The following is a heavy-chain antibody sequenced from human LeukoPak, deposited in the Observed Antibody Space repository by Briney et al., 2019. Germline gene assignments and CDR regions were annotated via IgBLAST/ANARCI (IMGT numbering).Heavy chain of an antibody. Sequence: ASVKVSCKASGYIFSDYAIQWVRQAPGQGLEWMGWINAGNGKTKYSRKFQGRVTIARETSASTAYMELSGLRSEDTAVYYCARARWTSTVTTYYLDYWGQGTLVTVSS. CDR1: GYIFSDYA. V-gene: IGHV1-3*01. D-gene: IGHD4-17*01. J-gene: IGHJ4*02. CDR2: INAGNGKT. CDR3: ARARWTSTVTTYYLDY.